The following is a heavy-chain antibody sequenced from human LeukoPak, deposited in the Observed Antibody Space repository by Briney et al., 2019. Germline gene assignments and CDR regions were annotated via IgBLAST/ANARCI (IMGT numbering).Heavy chain of an antibody. V-gene: IGHV4-39*07. D-gene: IGHD6-19*01. CDR1: GGSVSSSNYY. J-gene: IGHJ4*02. Sequence: SETLSLTCTVSGGSVSSSNYYWGWVRQPPGKGLEWVGSISYSGRTYQNPSLKSRVTMSLDTSKNQFSLTLSSVTAADTAVYYCARESSDRVFEYWGQGTLVTVSS. CDR2: ISYSGRT. CDR3: ARESSDRVFEY.